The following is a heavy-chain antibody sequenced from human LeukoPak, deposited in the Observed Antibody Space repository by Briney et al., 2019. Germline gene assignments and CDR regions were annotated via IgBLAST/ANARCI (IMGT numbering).Heavy chain of an antibody. Sequence: ASETLSLTCTVSGYSISSGYYWGWIRQPPGKGLEWIGSIFHSGSTYYNPSLKSRVSISVDTSKNQFSLKLSSVTAADTGVYYCARAGYYYDSSGFWGQGTLVTVSS. D-gene: IGHD3-22*01. CDR3: ARAGYYYDSSGF. CDR1: GYSISSGYY. CDR2: IFHSGST. J-gene: IGHJ4*02. V-gene: IGHV4-38-2*02.